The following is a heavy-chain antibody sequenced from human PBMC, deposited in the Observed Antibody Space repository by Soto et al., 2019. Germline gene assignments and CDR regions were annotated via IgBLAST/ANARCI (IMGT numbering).Heavy chain of an antibody. CDR1: GFTFSSYA. V-gene: IGHV3-30-3*01. CDR3: ARGWEPLTSSPGGYDY. CDR2: ISYDGSNK. D-gene: IGHD1-26*01. Sequence: QVQLVESGGGVVQPGRSLRLSCAASGFTFSSYAMHWVRQAPGKGLEWVAVISYDGSNKYYADSVKGRFTISRDNSKNTLSLQMNSLRAEDTAVYYCARGWEPLTSSPGGYDYWGQGTLVTVSS. J-gene: IGHJ4*02.